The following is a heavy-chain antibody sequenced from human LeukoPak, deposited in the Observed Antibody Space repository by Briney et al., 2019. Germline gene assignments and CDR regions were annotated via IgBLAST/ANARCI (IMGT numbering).Heavy chain of an antibody. Sequence: GRSLRLSCAASGFTFRSYGMHWVRQAPGKGLEWVAVMSYDGSNKNYADSVKGRFTISRDSSKSTLYLQMNSLRAEDTAVYYCARDLDYGGRSNFDHWGQGTLVTVSS. CDR3: ARDLDYGGRSNFDH. J-gene: IGHJ4*02. D-gene: IGHD4-23*01. CDR2: MSYDGSNK. V-gene: IGHV3-30*03. CDR1: GFTFRSYG.